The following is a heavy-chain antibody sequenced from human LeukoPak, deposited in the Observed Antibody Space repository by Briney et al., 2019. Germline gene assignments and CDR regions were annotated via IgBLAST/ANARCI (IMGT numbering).Heavy chain of an antibody. V-gene: IGHV4-39*01. Sequence: SETLSLTCTVSGGSISSSSYYWGWIRQPPGKGLELIGSIYYSGSTHYNPSLKSRLTIFVDTSKNQFSPKVNSVTAADTAVYYCARNGTVTVSGTKFNYFDYWGQGTLVTVSS. CDR3: ARNGTVTVSGTKFNYFDY. D-gene: IGHD4-17*01. CDR2: IYYSGST. J-gene: IGHJ4*02. CDR1: GGSISSSSYY.